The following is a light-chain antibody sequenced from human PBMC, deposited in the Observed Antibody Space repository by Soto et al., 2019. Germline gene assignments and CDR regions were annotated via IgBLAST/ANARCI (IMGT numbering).Light chain of an antibody. CDR2: EVS. CDR1: SSDVGGYNY. CDR3: SSYTSSSTLE. V-gene: IGLV2-14*01. Sequence: QSALTQPASVSGSPGQSITISCTGTSSDVGGYNYVSWYQQHPGKAPKLMIYEVSNRPSGVSNRFSGSKSGNTASLTISGLQAEDEADYYRSSYTSSSTLEFGGGTKVTVL. J-gene: IGLJ2*01.